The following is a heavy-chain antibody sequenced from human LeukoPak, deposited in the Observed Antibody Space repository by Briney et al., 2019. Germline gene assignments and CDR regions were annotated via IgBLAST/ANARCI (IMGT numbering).Heavy chain of an antibody. CDR3: ARYSDVYFDY. D-gene: IGHD3-3*01. V-gene: IGHV4-59*01. CDR2: IYDSGST. J-gene: IGHJ4*02. CDR1: GGSISGYF. Sequence: SETLSLTCTVSGGSISGYFWSWTRQPPGKGLEWIGYIYDSGSTNYNPSLKSRVTISVDTSKNQISLKLSSVTTADTAVYYCARYSDVYFDYWGQGILVTVSS.